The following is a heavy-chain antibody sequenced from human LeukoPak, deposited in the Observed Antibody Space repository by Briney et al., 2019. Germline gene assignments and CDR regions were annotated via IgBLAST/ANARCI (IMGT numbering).Heavy chain of an antibody. V-gene: IGHV3-33*01. D-gene: IGHD1-26*01. CDR2: IWYDGSNK. CDR3: ARDSGSGSYTPDY. J-gene: IGHJ4*02. CDR1: GFTFSGYG. Sequence: GGSLRLSCAASGFTFSGYGMHWVRQAPGKGLEWVAVIWYDGSNKYYADSVKGRFTISRDNSKNTLYLQMNSLRAEDTAVYYCARDSGSGSYTPDYWGQGTLVTVSS.